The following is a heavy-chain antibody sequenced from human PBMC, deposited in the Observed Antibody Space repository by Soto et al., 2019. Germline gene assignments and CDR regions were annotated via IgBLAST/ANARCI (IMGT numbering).Heavy chain of an antibody. D-gene: IGHD6-13*01. V-gene: IGHV4-4*02. J-gene: IGHJ5*02. CDR1: GDSISNTNW. CDR3: ARGERQQQRDT. Sequence: QVQLQESGPGLVKPSGTLSLTCAVSGDSISNTNWWSWVRQPPGKGLEWIGEIYHSGDTNYNPSRKSRVILAADQSKNQFFLKVNSVTAADTAVYYCARGERQQQRDTWGRGILVTVSS. CDR2: IYHSGDT.